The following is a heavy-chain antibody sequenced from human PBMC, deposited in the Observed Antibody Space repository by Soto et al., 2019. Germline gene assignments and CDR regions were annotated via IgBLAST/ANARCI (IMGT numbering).Heavy chain of an antibody. V-gene: IGHV4-31*03. CDR3: ARDLKGSGSYYRLPWFDP. D-gene: IGHD3-10*01. CDR1: GGSISSGGYY. Sequence: SETLSLTCTVSGGSISSGGYYWSWIRQHPGKGLEWIGYIYYSGSTYYNPSLKSRVTISVDTSKNQFSLKLSSVTAADTAVYYCARDLKGSGSYYRLPWFDPWGQGTLVTVSS. CDR2: IYYSGST. J-gene: IGHJ5*02.